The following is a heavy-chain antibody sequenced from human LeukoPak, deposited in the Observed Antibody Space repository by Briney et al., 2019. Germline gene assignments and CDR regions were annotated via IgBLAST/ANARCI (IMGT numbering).Heavy chain of an antibody. V-gene: IGHV3-7*01. CDR3: ARGGYDFWSGYYTLGGY. D-gene: IGHD3-3*01. Sequence: GGSLRLSCAASGFTFSSYWMSWVRQAPGKGLEWVANIKQDGSEKYYVDSVKGRFTISRDNAKNSLYLQMNSLRAEDTAVYYCARGGYDFWSGYYTLGGYWGQGTLATVSS. CDR1: GFTFSSYW. CDR2: IKQDGSEK. J-gene: IGHJ4*02.